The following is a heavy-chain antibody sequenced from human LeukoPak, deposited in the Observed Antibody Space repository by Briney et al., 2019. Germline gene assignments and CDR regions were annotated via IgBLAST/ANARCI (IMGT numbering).Heavy chain of an antibody. J-gene: IGHJ4*02. CDR3: ATLTHDSLNFDY. CDR1: GYTLTELS. Sequence: GASVKVSCKVSGYTLTELSMHWVRQAPGKGLEWMGGFDPEDGETIYAQKFQGRVTMTEDTSTVTAYMELSSLRSEDTAVYYCATLTHDSLNFDYWGRGTLVTVSS. D-gene: IGHD2-21*02. CDR2: FDPEDGET. V-gene: IGHV1-24*01.